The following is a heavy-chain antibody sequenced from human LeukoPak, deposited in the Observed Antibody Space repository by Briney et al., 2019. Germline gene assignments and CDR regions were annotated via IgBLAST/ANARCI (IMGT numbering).Heavy chain of an antibody. V-gene: IGHV3-48*04. Sequence: GGSLRLSCAASGFIFSTYSINWVRQAPGKGLEWVSHISSSSSSIYYADSVKGRFSISRDNAKNSLYLQMNSLRAEDTAVYYCARGLSDYYDSSGFPNAFDIWGQGTMVTVSS. J-gene: IGHJ3*02. CDR3: ARGLSDYYDSSGFPNAFDI. CDR2: ISSSSSSI. D-gene: IGHD3-22*01. CDR1: GFIFSTYS.